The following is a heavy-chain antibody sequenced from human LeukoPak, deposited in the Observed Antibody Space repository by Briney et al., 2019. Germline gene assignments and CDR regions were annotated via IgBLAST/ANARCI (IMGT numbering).Heavy chain of an antibody. CDR2: ISHDGSER. D-gene: IGHD3-10*01. Sequence: SGGSLRLSCAASGFTFSSYAMHWARQAPGKGLEWVVNISHDGSERYYVDSVKGRFTVSRDNVKNSLYLQMNSLRAEDTAVYYCATPVRGPTSVVNWGQGTLVTVSS. V-gene: IGHV3-7*05. J-gene: IGHJ4*01. CDR1: GFTFSSYA. CDR3: ATPVRGPTSVVN.